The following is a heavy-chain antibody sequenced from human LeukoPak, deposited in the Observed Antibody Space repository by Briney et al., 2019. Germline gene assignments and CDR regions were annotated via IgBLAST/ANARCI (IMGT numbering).Heavy chain of an antibody. CDR3: ARVSLLDAGRLGDY. D-gene: IGHD3-16*01. Sequence: GGTLRISCAASGFTFSDYNMTWLRQAPGKGLEWVSYISGGSSYTNFADSVKGRFTISRDNAKNSLYLQMNSLRAEYTAVYYSARVSLLDAGRLGDYWGQGSLVAVSS. CDR1: GFTFSDYN. J-gene: IGHJ4*02. CDR2: ISGGSSYT. V-gene: IGHV3-11*06.